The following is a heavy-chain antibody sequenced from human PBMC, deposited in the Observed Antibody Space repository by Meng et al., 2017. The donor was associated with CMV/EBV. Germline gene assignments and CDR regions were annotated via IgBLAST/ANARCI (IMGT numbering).Heavy chain of an antibody. Sequence: SETLSLTCTVSGDSVSSESFFWAWIRQPPGKGLEWIGNIYSTGTTYSNPSLKSRLNISLDTSKNQFSLKLSSVTAADTAVYYCAREEYNSGPGVYYYYGMDVWGQGITVTVSS. CDR2: IYSTGTT. D-gene: IGHD1-20*01. CDR3: AREEYNSGPGVYYYYGMDV. V-gene: IGHV4-39*07. CDR1: GDSVSSESFF. J-gene: IGHJ6*02.